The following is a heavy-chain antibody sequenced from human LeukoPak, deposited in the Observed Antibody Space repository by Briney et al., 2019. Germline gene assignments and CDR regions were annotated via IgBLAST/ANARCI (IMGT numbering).Heavy chain of an antibody. V-gene: IGHV3-20*04. CDR1: GFTFGDYG. D-gene: IGHD6-13*01. Sequence: GGSLRLSCAASGFTFGDYGMSWVRQAPGKGLEWVSGINWNGGSTGYADSVKGRFTISRDNAKKSLYLQMNSLRAEDTALYYCAKSGGAAAVAQDAFDIWGQGTMVTVSS. CDR3: AKSGGAAAVAQDAFDI. CDR2: INWNGGST. J-gene: IGHJ3*02.